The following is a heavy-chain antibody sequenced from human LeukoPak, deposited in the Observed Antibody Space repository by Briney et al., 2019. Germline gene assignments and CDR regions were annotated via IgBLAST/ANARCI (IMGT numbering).Heavy chain of an antibody. J-gene: IGHJ4*02. CDR2: ISYSGGT. Sequence: SETQSLTCTVSGASISTYYWGWIRQPPEKRPEWIGHISYSGGTNYNPSLKSRVTISMDTSENQFSLNLSSVTAADTAVYYCARVPDTSGYFYYFDYWGRGTLVTVSS. V-gene: IGHV4-59*01. CDR1: GASISTYY. D-gene: IGHD3-22*01. CDR3: ARVPDTSGYFYYFDY.